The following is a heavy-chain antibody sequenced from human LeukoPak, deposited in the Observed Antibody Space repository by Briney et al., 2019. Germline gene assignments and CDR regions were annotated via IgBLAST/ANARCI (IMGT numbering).Heavy chain of an antibody. CDR1: GFTPCSFR. D-gene: IGHD2-15*01. CDR2: IKQDGGEK. V-gene: IGHV3-7*01. Sequence: GGCLRLSCAASGFTPCSFRTSSGRDGPREGVGRVSNIKQDGGEKFYVDSVKGRFTISRDNAKNSLSLQMNSLGAEDTAVYYCARDPGYCSGGSCYFDYWGQGTLVTVSS. CDR3: ARDPGYCSGGSCYFDY. J-gene: IGHJ4*02.